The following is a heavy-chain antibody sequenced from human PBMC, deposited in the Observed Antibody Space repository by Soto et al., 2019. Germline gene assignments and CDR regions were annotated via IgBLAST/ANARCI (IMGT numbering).Heavy chain of an antibody. V-gene: IGHV3-53*02. CDR1: GFTISDKY. CDR3: ASRPKLPTITTVSWPLDC. CDR2: INGGGDT. D-gene: IGHD3-22*01. Sequence: EVQLVETGGGLIQPGGSLRLSCAASGFTISDKYMSWVRQAPGKGLEWVSVINGGGDTFYPDSVKGRITISRDNSENTLYLQMHNLRAEDTAIYYCASRPKLPTITTVSWPLDCWGPGTLVTVSS. J-gene: IGHJ4*02.